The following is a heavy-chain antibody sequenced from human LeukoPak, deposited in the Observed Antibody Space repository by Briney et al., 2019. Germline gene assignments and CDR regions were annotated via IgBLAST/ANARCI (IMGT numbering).Heavy chain of an antibody. J-gene: IGHJ4*02. Sequence: GGSLRLSSAASVFTLSSYAMSWVHQAPGNGLERVSVIYGDGRTSHSASVRGRFTISRDNSKNIVSLQMNNLRAEDTAVYYCARGRGLGVVSPYFDYWGQGTLVTVSS. CDR1: VFTLSSYA. D-gene: IGHD3-3*01. V-gene: IGHV3-53*01. CDR2: IYGDGRT. CDR3: ARGRGLGVVSPYFDY.